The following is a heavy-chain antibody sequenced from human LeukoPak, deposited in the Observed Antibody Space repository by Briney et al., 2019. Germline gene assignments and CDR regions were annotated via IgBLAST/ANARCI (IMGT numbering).Heavy chain of an antibody. CDR2: ISSTSSYI. D-gene: IGHD5-12*01. CDR3: ATGYSASKRSYFYYMDV. V-gene: IGHV3-21*01. J-gene: IGHJ6*03. CDR1: GFTFSSYS. Sequence: GGSLRLSCAASGFTFSSYSMNWVRQAPGKGLEWVSFISSTSSYIYYADSVRGRFTTSRDNAKNSLYLQMNSLRAEDTAVYYCATGYSASKRSYFYYMDVWGKGTTVTVSS.